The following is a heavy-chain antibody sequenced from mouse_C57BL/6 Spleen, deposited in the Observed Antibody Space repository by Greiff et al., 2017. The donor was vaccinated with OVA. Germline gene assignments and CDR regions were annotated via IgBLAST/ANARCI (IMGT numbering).Heavy chain of an antibody. CDR3: TRGGYYGSSYPYYAMDY. Sequence: EVKLVESGEGLVKPGGSLKLSCAASGFTFSSYAMSWVRQTPEKRLEWVAYISSGGDYIYYADTVKGRFTISRDNARNTLYLQMSSLKSEDTAIYYWTRGGYYGSSYPYYAMDYWGQGTSVTVSS. D-gene: IGHD1-1*01. CDR2: ISSGGDYI. J-gene: IGHJ4*01. V-gene: IGHV5-9-1*02. CDR1: GFTFSSYA.